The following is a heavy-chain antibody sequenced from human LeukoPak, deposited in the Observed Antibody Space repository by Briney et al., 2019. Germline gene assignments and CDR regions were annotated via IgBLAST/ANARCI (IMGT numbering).Heavy chain of an antibody. CDR3: ATEPGVI. J-gene: IGHJ3*02. V-gene: IGHV3-21*01. Sequence: GGSLRLSCAASGFTFSSYSMNWVRQAPGKGLEWVSSISSSSYIYYADSVKGRFTISRDNARNSLYLQMNSLRAEDTAVYYCATEPGVIWGQGTMVTVSS. CDR2: ISSSSYI. CDR1: GFTFSSYS.